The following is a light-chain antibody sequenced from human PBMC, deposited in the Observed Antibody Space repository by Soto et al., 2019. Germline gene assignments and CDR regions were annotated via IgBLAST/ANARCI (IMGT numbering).Light chain of an antibody. V-gene: IGLV2-11*01. CDR2: DVS. CDR3: CSYAGSYTLV. Sequence: QSALTQPRSVSGSPGQSVTISCTGTSSDVGGYNYVSWYQQYQGKAPKLMIYDVSKRPSGVPDRFSGSKSGNTASLTISGLQAEDEANYYCCSYAGSYTLVFGGGTKLTVL. CDR1: SSDVGGYNY. J-gene: IGLJ2*01.